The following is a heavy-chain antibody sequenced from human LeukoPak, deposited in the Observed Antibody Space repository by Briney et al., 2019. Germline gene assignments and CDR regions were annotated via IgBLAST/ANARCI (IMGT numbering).Heavy chain of an antibody. CDR1: GYTFTSYG. J-gene: IGHJ4*02. V-gene: IGHV1-18*01. Sequence: ASVKVSCKASGYTFTSYGISWVRQAPGQGLEWMGWISAYNGNTNYSQKLQGRVTMTTDTSTSTAYMELRSLRSDDTAVYYCATNVHYYDSSGYYPTGPYYFDYWGQGTLVTVSS. CDR3: ATNVHYYDSSGYYPTGPYYFDY. D-gene: IGHD3-22*01. CDR2: ISAYNGNT.